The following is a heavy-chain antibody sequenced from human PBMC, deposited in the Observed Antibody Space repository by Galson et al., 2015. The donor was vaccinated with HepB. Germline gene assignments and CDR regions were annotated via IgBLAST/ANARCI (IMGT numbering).Heavy chain of an antibody. V-gene: IGHV3-64D*06. Sequence: SLRLSCAASGFTFSSYAMHWVRQAPGKGLEYVSAISSNGGSTYYADSVKGRFTISRDNSKNTLYLQMSSLRAEDTAVYYCVEDSRYYYRPIDPWGQGTLVTVSP. CDR1: GFTFSSYA. CDR2: ISSNGGST. CDR3: VEDSRYYYRPIDP. J-gene: IGHJ5*02. D-gene: IGHD3-10*01.